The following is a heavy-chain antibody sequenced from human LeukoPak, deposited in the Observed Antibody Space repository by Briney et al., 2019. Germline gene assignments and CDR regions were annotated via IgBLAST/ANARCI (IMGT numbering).Heavy chain of an antibody. CDR1: GGSISSGSYY. Sequence: SQTLSLTCTVSGGSISSGSYYWSWIRQHPGKGLEWIGYIYYSGSTYYNPSLKSRVTISVDTSKNQFSLKLSSVTAADTAVYYCARGGITMVRGVTAFDPWGQGTLVTVSS. CDR3: ARGGITMVRGVTAFDP. J-gene: IGHJ5*02. V-gene: IGHV4-31*03. D-gene: IGHD3-10*01. CDR2: IYYSGST.